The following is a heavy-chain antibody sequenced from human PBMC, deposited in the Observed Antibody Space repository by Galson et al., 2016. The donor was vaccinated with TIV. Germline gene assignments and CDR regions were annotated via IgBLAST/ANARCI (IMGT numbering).Heavy chain of an antibody. CDR3: ARDSGGYFMYDFDY. CDR2: TTYDGSNK. V-gene: IGHV3-30-3*01. J-gene: IGHJ4*02. D-gene: IGHD3-10*01. Sequence: SLRLSCAASGFILSTYAMHWVRQAPGKGLEWVAVTTYDGSNKYYADSVKGRFTISRDNSKNTLYLQMNSLRAEDTAVCYCARDSGGYFMYDFDYWGQGTLVTVSS. CDR1: GFILSTYA.